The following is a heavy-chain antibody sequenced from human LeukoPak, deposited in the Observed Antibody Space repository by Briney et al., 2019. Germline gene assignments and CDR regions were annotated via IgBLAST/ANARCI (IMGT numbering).Heavy chain of an antibody. CDR2: TSYNGNT. D-gene: IGHD6-19*01. J-gene: IGHJ4*02. CDR3: ARHSGSGWQALGY. Sequence: ASVKVSCKASGHTFSNYGISWVRQAPGLGLEWMGWTSYNGNTNYAQKFQDRVTMTTDTSTTTAYMELRSLESDDTAVYYCARHSGSGWQALGYWGQGTLVTVSS. CDR1: GHTFSNYG. V-gene: IGHV1-18*04.